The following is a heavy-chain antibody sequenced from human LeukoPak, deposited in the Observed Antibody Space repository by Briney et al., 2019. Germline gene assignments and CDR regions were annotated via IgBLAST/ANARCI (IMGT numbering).Heavy chain of an antibody. J-gene: IGHJ4*02. CDR1: GASISSYY. CDR2: IYTSGGT. CDR3: AREKGVVPAAIEFDY. V-gene: IGHV4-4*08. Sequence: SETLSLTCSVSGASISSYYWNWIRQPPGKGLEWIGNIYTSGGTNYNPSLKSRVTISVDTSKNQFSLKLSSVTAADTAVYYCAREKGVVPAAIEFDYWGQGTLVTVSS. D-gene: IGHD2-2*01.